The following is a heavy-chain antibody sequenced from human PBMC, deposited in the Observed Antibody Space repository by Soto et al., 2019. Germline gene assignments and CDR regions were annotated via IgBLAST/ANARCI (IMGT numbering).Heavy chain of an antibody. CDR3: AREGGASYHSVDFQH. D-gene: IGHD5-18*01. J-gene: IGHJ1*01. V-gene: IGHV1-18*04. CDR2: ISAYNGNT. CDR1: GYTLTSYG. Sequence: ASVKVSCKASGYTLTSYGISWVRQAPGQGLEWMGWISAYNGNTNYAQKLQGRVTMTTDTSTSTAYMELRSLRSDDTAVYYCAREGGASYHSVDFQHWGQGTLVTVSS.